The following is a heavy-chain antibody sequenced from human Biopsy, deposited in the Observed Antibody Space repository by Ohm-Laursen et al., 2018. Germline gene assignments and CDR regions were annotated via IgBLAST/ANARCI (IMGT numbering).Heavy chain of an antibody. D-gene: IGHD5-12*01. Sequence: SQTLSLTCTVSGGSISSGGNYWSWIPQFPGKGLEWIAYIYHTGSTYYNPSLKSRLSIAIDTSKNQFSVSLRSVTAADTAVYYCARADMVTTIVDYWGQGTLVTVSS. V-gene: IGHV4-31*03. J-gene: IGHJ4*02. CDR1: GGSISSGGNY. CDR2: IYHTGST. CDR3: ARADMVTTIVDY.